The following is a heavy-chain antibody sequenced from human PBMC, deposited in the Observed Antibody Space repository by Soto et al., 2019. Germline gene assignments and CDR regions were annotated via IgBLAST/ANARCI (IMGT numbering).Heavy chain of an antibody. J-gene: IGHJ5*02. CDR3: ARASSAGEYCSGGSCYTNWFDP. V-gene: IGHV4-30-2*01. CDR2: IYHSGST. CDR1: GGSISSGGYS. D-gene: IGHD2-15*01. Sequence: QLQLQESGSGLVKPSQTLSLTCAVSGGSISSGGYSWSWIRQPPGKGLEWFGYIYHSGSTYYNPSLKSRVTISVDRSKNQFSLKLSSVTAADTAVYYCARASSAGEYCSGGSCYTNWFDPWGQGTLVTVSS.